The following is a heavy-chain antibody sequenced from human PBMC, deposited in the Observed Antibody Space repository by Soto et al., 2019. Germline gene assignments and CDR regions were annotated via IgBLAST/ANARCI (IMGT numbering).Heavy chain of an antibody. J-gene: IGHJ5*02. CDR3: ARGGVWFGEFYWFDP. CDR1: GGSISSGGYY. D-gene: IGHD3-10*01. V-gene: IGHV4-31*03. Sequence: TLSLTCTVSGGSISSGGYYWSWIRQHPGKGLEWIGYIYYSGSTYYNPSLKSRVTISVDTSKNQFSLKLSSVTAADTAVYYCARGGVWFGEFYWFDPWGQGTLVTVSS. CDR2: IYYSGST.